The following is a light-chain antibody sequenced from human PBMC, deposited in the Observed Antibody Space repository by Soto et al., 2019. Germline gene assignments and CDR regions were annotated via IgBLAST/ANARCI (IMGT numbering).Light chain of an antibody. CDR2: GAS. V-gene: IGKV3-20*01. J-gene: IGKJ1*01. CDR3: QHYGRSRT. CDR1: QSVTNNY. Sequence: EIVLTQSPATLSLSPGERATLSCRASQSVTNNYLAWCQQRPGLAPRLLIYGASSRATGIPDRFSGSGSGTVFTLTIGRLEPEDFAVYYCQHYGRSRTFGQGTKVDIK.